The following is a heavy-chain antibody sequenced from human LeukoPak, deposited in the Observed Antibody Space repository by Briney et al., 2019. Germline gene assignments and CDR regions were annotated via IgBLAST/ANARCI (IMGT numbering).Heavy chain of an antibody. Sequence: SETLSLTCTVSGGSISSYYWSWIRQPPGKGLEWIGYIYYSGSTNYNPSLKSRVTISVDTSKNQFSLKLSSVTAADTAVYYCARDSSQGSWYDYWGQGTLVTVSS. CDR1: GGSISSYY. CDR2: IYYSGST. V-gene: IGHV4-59*01. D-gene: IGHD6-13*01. CDR3: ARDSSQGSWYDY. J-gene: IGHJ4*02.